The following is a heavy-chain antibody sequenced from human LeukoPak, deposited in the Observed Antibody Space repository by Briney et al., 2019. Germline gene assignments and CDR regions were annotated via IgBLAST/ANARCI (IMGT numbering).Heavy chain of an antibody. CDR3: ARRGLRYFDWAPYGFDP. D-gene: IGHD3-9*01. CDR2: INHSGST. CDR1: GGSFSGYY. V-gene: IGHV4-34*01. J-gene: IGHJ5*02. Sequence: SETLSLTCAGYGGSFSGYYWSWMRQPPGKGREWSGEINHSGSTNYNPSLKGRVTISVDTSKNQFSLKLSSVTAADTAVYYCARRGLRYFDWAPYGFDPWGQGTLVTVSS.